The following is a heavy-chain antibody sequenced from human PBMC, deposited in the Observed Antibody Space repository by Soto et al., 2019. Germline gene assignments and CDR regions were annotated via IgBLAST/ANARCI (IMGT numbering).Heavy chain of an antibody. CDR2: INPSGGST. J-gene: IGHJ1*01. Sequence: QVQLVQSGAEVKKPGASVKVSCKASGYTFTRFYMHWVRQAPGQGLEWMGIINPSGGSTTYAQKFQGRVTMTRDTSTSTVYMELSSLSSEDTDVYYCARDRDYGDYALQHWGQGTLVTVSS. D-gene: IGHD4-17*01. V-gene: IGHV1-46*01. CDR1: GYTFTRFY. CDR3: ARDRDYGDYALQH.